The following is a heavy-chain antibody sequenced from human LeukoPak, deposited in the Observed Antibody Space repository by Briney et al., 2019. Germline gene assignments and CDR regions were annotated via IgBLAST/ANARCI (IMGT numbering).Heavy chain of an antibody. V-gene: IGHV3-30*03. Sequence: GGSLRLSCAASGFTFSSYGMHWVRQAPGKGLEWVAVISYDGSNKYYADSVKGRFTISRDNSKNTLYLQMTSLRAKDTAMYYCATPLDYRDSSGFHQGGDWGQGTLVTVSS. CDR3: ATPLDYRDSSGFHQGGD. J-gene: IGHJ4*02. D-gene: IGHD3-22*01. CDR2: ISYDGSNK. CDR1: GFTFSSYG.